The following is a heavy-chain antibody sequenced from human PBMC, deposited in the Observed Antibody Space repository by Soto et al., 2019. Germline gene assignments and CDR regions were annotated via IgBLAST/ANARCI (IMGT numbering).Heavy chain of an antibody. CDR3: ARIRYSSSWNYGMDV. CDR1: GFSLSNARMG. V-gene: IGHV2-26*01. Sequence: SGPTLVNPTETLTLTCTVSGFSLSNARMGVSWIRQPPGKALEWLAHIFSNDEKSYSTSLKSRLTISKDTSKSQVVLTMTNMDPVDTATYYCARIRYSSSWNYGMDVWGQGTTVTVSS. D-gene: IGHD6-13*01. CDR2: IFSNDEK. J-gene: IGHJ6*02.